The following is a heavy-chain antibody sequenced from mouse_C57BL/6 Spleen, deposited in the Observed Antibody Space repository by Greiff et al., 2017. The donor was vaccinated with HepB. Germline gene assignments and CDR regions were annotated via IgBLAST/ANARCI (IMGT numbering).Heavy chain of an antibody. CDR3: MTTTKGYFDV. J-gene: IGHJ1*03. V-gene: IGHV14-1*01. CDR2: IDPEDGDT. CDR1: GFNIKDYY. D-gene: IGHD1-1*01. Sequence: EVQLQQSGAELVRPGASVKLSCTASGFNIKDYYMHWVKQRPEQGLEWIGRIDPEDGDTEYAPKFQGKATMTADTSSNTAYLPLSSLTSEDTAAYYCMTTTKGYFDVWGTGTTVAVSS.